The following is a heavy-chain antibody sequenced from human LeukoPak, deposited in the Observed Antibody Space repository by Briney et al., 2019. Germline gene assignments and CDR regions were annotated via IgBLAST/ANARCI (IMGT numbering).Heavy chain of an antibody. Sequence: ETLSLTCAVYGGSFSGYYWSWIRQPPGKGLEWIGEINHSGSTNYNPSLKSRVTISVDTSKNQFSLKLSSVTAADTAVYYCARGLRGYCSSTSCPSGYYYYMDVWGKGTTVTVSS. V-gene: IGHV4-34*01. J-gene: IGHJ6*03. CDR2: INHSGST. CDR1: GGSFSGYY. CDR3: ARGLRGYCSSTSCPSGYYYYMDV. D-gene: IGHD2-2*01.